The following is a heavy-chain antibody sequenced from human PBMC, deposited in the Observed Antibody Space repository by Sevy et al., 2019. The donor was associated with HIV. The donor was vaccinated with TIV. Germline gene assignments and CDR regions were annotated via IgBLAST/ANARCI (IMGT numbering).Heavy chain of an antibody. CDR3: TTEADLVSLLVREIDN. V-gene: IGHV3-15*01. J-gene: IGHJ3*02. D-gene: IGHD5-12*01. Sequence: GGSLRLSCAASGFTFSNAWMSWVRQAPGKGLEWVGRIKSKTDGGTTDYAAPVKGRFTISRDDSKNTLYLQTNSMKTQNTAEYYCTTEADLVSLLVREIDNWGQGTMVTVSS. CDR2: IKSKTDGGTT. CDR1: GFTFSNAW.